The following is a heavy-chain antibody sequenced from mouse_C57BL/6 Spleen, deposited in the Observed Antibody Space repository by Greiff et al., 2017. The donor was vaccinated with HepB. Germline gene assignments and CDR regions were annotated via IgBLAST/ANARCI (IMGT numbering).Heavy chain of an antibody. CDR3: ARGMGTRGFAY. CDR1: GYTFTDYY. V-gene: IGHV1-76*01. Sequence: VQLQQSGAELVRPGASVKLSCKASGYTFTDYYINWVKQRPGQGLEWIARIYPGSGNTYYNEKFKGKATLTAEKSSSTAYMQLSSLTSEDSAVYFCARGMGTRGFAYWGQRTLVTVSA. J-gene: IGHJ3*01. CDR2: IYPGSGNT. D-gene: IGHD2-3*01.